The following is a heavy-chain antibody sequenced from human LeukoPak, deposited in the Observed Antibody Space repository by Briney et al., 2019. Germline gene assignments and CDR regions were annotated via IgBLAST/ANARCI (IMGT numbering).Heavy chain of an antibody. J-gene: IGHJ4*02. CDR2: IRGSGGTI. V-gene: IGHV3-48*04. CDR3: VRDSFDSTGQYYFDY. Sequence: GGSLRLSCAASGFTFSAYNMNWVRQAPGKGLEWLSFIRGSGGTIYYAASVKGRFTISRDNAKNSLYLQMSSLRAEDTAVYYCVRDSFDSTGQYYFDYWGLGTLVTVSS. CDR1: GFTFSAYN. D-gene: IGHD3-22*01.